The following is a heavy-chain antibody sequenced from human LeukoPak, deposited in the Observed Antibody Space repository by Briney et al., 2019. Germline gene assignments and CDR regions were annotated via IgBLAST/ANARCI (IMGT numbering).Heavy chain of an antibody. CDR1: GESFSCYY. CDR3: ARGVRGVRPIDY. CDR2: INHSGST. Sequence: PSETLSLTCAVYGESFSCYYWSWIRQPPGKGLEWIGEINHSGSTNYNPSLKSRVTISVDTSKKQLSLKLSSVTAADTAVYYCARGVRGVRPIDYWGQGTLVTVSS. J-gene: IGHJ4*02. D-gene: IGHD3-10*01. V-gene: IGHV4-34*01.